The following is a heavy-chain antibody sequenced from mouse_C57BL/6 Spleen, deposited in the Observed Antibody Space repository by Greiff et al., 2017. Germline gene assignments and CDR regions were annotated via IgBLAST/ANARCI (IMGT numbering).Heavy chain of an antibody. D-gene: IGHD1-3*01. CDR2: IYPSDSET. CDR3: ARGSGGLVDY. Sequence: VQLQQPGAELVRPGSSVKLSCKASGYTFTSYWMDWVKQRPGQGLEWIGNIYPSDSETHYNQKFKDKATLTVDKSSSTAYMQLSSLTSEDSAVYYCARGSGGLVDYWGQGTTLTVSS. V-gene: IGHV1-61*01. J-gene: IGHJ2*01. CDR1: GYTFTSYW.